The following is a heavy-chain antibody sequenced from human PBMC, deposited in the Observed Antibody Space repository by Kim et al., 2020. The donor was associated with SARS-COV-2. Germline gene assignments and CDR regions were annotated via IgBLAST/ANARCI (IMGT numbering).Heavy chain of an antibody. V-gene: IGHV5-10-1*01. CDR3: AGSAVVPAARPYGMDV. CDR2: IDPSDSYT. CDR1: GYSFTSYW. D-gene: IGHD2-2*02. J-gene: IGHJ6*02. Sequence: GESLKISCKGSGYSFTSYWISWVRQMPGKGLEWMGRIDPSDSYTNYSPSFQGHVTISADKSISTAYLQWSSLKASDTAIDYSAGSAVVPAARPYGMDVWGQGTTVSVSS.